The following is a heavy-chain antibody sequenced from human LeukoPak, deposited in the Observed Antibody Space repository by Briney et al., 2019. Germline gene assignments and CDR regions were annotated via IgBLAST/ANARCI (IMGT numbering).Heavy chain of an antibody. V-gene: IGHV3-30*02. CDR3: AEGGARIAVAGKGIDY. J-gene: IGHJ4*02. CDR2: IRYDGSNK. Sequence: GGSLRPSCAASGFTFSSYGMHWVRQAPGKGLEWVAFIRYDGSNKYYADSVKGRFTISRDNSKNTLYLQMNSLRAEDTAVYYCAEGGARIAVAGKGIDYWGQGTLVTVSS. CDR1: GFTFSSYG. D-gene: IGHD6-19*01.